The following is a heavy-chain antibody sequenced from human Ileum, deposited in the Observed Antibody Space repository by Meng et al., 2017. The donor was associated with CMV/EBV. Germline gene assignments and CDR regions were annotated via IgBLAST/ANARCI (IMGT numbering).Heavy chain of an antibody. D-gene: IGHD3-3*01. J-gene: IGHJ5*02. CDR1: FTSYD. CDR2: MNPNSGNT. Sequence: FTSYDINWVRPATGQGLEWMRWMNPNSGNTGYAQKFRGRVTMTRNTSISTAYMELSSLRSEDTAVYYCARGRNARPLRFLEWQYATDPWGQGTLVTVSS. CDR3: ARGRNARPLRFLEWQYATDP. V-gene: IGHV1-8*01.